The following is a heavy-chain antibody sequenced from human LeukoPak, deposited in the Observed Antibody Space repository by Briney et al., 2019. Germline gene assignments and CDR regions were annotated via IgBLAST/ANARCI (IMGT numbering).Heavy chain of an antibody. V-gene: IGHV4-34*01. Sequence: SETPSLTCAVYGGSFSGYYWSWIRQPPGKELEWIGEINHSGSTNYNPSLKSRVTISVDTSKNQFSLKLSSVTAADTAVYYCARGRWFGESISVHFDYWGQGTLVTVSS. CDR2: INHSGST. J-gene: IGHJ4*02. CDR3: ARGRWFGESISVHFDY. D-gene: IGHD3-10*01. CDR1: GGSFSGYY.